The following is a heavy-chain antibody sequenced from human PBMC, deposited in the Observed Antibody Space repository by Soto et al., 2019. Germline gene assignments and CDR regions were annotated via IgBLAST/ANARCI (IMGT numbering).Heavy chain of an antibody. Sequence: GGSLRLSCAASGFTFSSYGMHWVRQAPGKGLEWVAVISYDGSNKYYADSVKGRFTISRDNSKNTLYLQMNSLRAEDTAVYYCAKDQEGDCSGGSRCSAGDYGMDVWGQGTTVTVSS. CDR3: AKDQEGDCSGGSRCSAGDYGMDV. D-gene: IGHD2-15*01. J-gene: IGHJ6*02. CDR2: ISYDGSNK. CDR1: GFTFSSYG. V-gene: IGHV3-30*18.